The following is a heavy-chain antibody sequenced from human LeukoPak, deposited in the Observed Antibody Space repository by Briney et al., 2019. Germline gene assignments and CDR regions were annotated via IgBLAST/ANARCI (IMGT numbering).Heavy chain of an antibody. Sequence: SETLSLTCAVSGGSIRSGNYYWGWIRQPPGKGLDWIGNIYYDGSTYYNPSLKSRVTISVDTSNNQFSLKLSSVTAADTAVYYCAREALRPSRWFDPWGQGTLVTVSS. CDR3: AREALRPSRWFDP. D-gene: IGHD4-17*01. CDR2: IYYDGST. J-gene: IGHJ5*02. V-gene: IGHV4-39*07. CDR1: GGSIRSGNYY.